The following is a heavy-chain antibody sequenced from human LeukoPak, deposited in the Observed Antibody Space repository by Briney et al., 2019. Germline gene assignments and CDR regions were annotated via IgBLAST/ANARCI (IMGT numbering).Heavy chain of an antibody. J-gene: IGHJ4*02. CDR1: GYTFTGYY. CDR2: INPNSGGT. Sequence: ASVKVSCKASGYTFTGYYMHWERQAPGQGLERMGWINPNSGGTNYAQKFQGRVTMTRDTSISTAYMELSRLRSDDTAVYYCAREQPFMITFGGVIVNWGQGTLVTVSS. V-gene: IGHV1-2*02. D-gene: IGHD3-16*02. CDR3: AREQPFMITFGGVIVN.